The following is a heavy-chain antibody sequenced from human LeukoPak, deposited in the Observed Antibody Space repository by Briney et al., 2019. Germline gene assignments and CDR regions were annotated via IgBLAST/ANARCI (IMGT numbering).Heavy chain of an antibody. J-gene: IGHJ3*02. D-gene: IGHD1-26*01. V-gene: IGHV4-30-2*01. CDR3: ARGPEWELQWRAFDI. CDR1: GGSINTGGYS. Sequence: SQTLSLTCAVSGGSINTGGYSWSCIRQPPGKGLEWIGYIYPSGSTDYSPSLKSRITMSIDRSKNQFSLRLNSVTAADTAVYYCARGPEWELQWRAFDIWGQGTMATVSS. CDR2: IYPSGST.